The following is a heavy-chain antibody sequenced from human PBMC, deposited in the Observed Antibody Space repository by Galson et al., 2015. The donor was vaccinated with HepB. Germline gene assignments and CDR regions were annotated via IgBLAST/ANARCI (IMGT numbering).Heavy chain of an antibody. Sequence: SLRLSCAASGFTFYSYGMHWVRQAPGKGLEWVALISYDGNSKYYADSVRGRFTISRDNSKNTLYLQMNSLRGEDTALYYCAKDEKQLAIPYYNYYMDDWGKGTPVTVSS. CDR2: ISYDGNSK. D-gene: IGHD3-3*02. CDR3: AKDEKQLAIPYYNYYMDD. CDR1: GFTFYSYG. J-gene: IGHJ6*03. V-gene: IGHV3-30*18.